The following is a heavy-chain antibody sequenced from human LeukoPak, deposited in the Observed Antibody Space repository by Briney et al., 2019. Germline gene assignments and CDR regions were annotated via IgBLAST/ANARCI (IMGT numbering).Heavy chain of an antibody. CDR2: IKQDGSEK. CDR1: GFTFSRYW. D-gene: IGHD6-19*01. Sequence: GGSLRLSCAASGFTFSRYWMSWVRQAPGKGLEWVANIKQDGSEKYYVDSVKGRFTISRDNAKNSLYLQMNSLRAEDTAVYYCARVRVAGTVYYYYYYMDVWGKGTTVTISS. J-gene: IGHJ6*03. CDR3: ARVRVAGTVYYYYYYMDV. V-gene: IGHV3-7*01.